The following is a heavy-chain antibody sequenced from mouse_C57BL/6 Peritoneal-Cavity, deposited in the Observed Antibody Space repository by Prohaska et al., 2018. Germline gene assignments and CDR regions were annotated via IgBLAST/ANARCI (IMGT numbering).Heavy chain of an antibody. J-gene: IGHJ1*03. CDR3: RRDGKSGEVDG. Sequence: EVQLLDTGGGLVQPGGSRGLSCEGSGFTFSGFWMSWVRQTPGKTLAWIGDINSDCSAINYAPSIKDRFTIVRDNDKSTLYLQMRNVREEETEKEGGRRDGKSGEVDGWGKGTTVTVSS. V-gene: IGHV11-2*01. CDR2: INSDCSAI. CDR1: GFTFSGFW. D-gene: IGHD2-3*01.